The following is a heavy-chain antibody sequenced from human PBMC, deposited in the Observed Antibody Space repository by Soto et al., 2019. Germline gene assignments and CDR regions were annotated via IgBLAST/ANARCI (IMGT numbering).Heavy chain of an antibody. CDR3: ARDGPNIVVVVAAALSYYYYGMDV. Sequence: GGSLRLSCAASGFTFSSYEMNWVRQAPGKGLEWVSYISSSGSTIYYADSVKGRLTISRDNAKNSLYLQMNSLRAEDTAVYYCARDGPNIVVVVAAALSYYYYGMDVWGQGTTVTVSS. J-gene: IGHJ6*02. D-gene: IGHD2-15*01. V-gene: IGHV3-48*03. CDR1: GFTFSSYE. CDR2: ISSSGSTI.